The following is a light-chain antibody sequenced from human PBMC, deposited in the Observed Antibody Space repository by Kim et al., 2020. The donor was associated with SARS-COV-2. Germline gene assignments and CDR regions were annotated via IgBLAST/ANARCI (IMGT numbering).Light chain of an antibody. J-gene: IGKJ5*01. CDR3: QQRKHWPPIT. Sequence: SPGERASPSFRASQSVDIYLAWYQQKPGQAPRLLIYDTSNRATGIPARFSGSGSGTDFTLTISSLEPEDFAVYYCQQRKHWPPITFGQGTRLEIK. V-gene: IGKV3-11*01. CDR1: QSVDIY. CDR2: DTS.